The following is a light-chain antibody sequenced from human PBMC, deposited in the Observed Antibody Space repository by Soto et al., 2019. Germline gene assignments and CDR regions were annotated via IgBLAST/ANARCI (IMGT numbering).Light chain of an antibody. Sequence: DIPLTQSPSSLSASVGDRVTITCRASQDFSSWLVWYQQKPGQAPKLLIYGAASLQSGVPSRFSGSGSGTDFTLTISSLQPEDFATYYCQQANSFPFTFGGGTKVEI. V-gene: IGKV1D-12*01. CDR2: GAA. CDR1: QDFSSW. CDR3: QQANSFPFT. J-gene: IGKJ4*01.